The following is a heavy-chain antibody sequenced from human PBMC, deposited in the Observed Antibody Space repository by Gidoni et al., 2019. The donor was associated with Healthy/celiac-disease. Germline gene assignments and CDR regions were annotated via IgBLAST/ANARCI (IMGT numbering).Heavy chain of an antibody. Sequence: STYYNPSLKSRVTISVDTSKNQFSLKLSSVTAADTAVYYCARGRYGSFDYWGQGTLVTVSS. J-gene: IGHJ4*02. V-gene: IGHV4-39*01. D-gene: IGHD3-10*01. CDR2: ST. CDR3: ARGRYGSFDY.